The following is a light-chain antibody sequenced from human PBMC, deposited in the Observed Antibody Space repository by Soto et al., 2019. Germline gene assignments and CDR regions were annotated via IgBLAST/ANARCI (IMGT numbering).Light chain of an antibody. V-gene: IGKV1-8*01. CDR1: QDIGRY. CDR3: QQFFNYPRT. J-gene: IGKJ1*01. CDR2: YAS. Sequence: AIRMTQSPSSFSASTGDRVSITCRATQDIGRYLAWYQQIPGKAPKLLIYYASDLQAGVPSRFSGSGSGTDFTLTISYLQSEDFGTYYCQQFFNYPRTFGQGNNVEIK.